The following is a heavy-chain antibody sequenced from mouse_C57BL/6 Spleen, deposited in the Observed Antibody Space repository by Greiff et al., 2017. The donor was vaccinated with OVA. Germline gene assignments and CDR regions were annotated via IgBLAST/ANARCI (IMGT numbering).Heavy chain of an antibody. CDR1: GYTFTSYW. D-gene: IGHD4-1*01. CDR2: IDPSDSYT. J-gene: IGHJ4*01. CDR3: ARKPSKSWAYYAMDY. Sequence: VQLQQSGAELVKPGASVKLSCKASGYTFTSYWMQWVKQRPGQGLEWIGEIDPSDSYTNYNQKFKGKATLTVDTSSSTAYMQLSSLTSEDSAVYYCARKPSKSWAYYAMDYWGQGTSVTVSS. V-gene: IGHV1-50*01.